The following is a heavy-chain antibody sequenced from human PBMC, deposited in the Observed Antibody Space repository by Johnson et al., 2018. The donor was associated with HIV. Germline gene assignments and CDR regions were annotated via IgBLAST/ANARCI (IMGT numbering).Heavy chain of an antibody. Sequence: VQLVESGGGLVQPGRSLRLSCTASGFTFGDYAMSWVRQAPGKGLEWVGFIRSKAYGGTTEYAASVKGRFTISRDNAKNSLYLQMNSLRAEDTALYYCAKVLTHYYDSSGYYYNAFDIWGQGTMVTVSS. V-gene: IGHV3-49*04. CDR2: IRSKAYGGTT. CDR1: GFTFGDYA. J-gene: IGHJ3*02. CDR3: AKVLTHYYDSSGYYYNAFDI. D-gene: IGHD3-22*01.